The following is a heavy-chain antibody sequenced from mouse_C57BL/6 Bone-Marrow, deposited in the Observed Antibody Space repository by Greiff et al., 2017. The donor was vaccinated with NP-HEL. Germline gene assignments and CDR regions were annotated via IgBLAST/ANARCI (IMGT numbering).Heavy chain of an antibody. Sequence: EVQRVESGGGLVQPKGSLKLSCAASGFSFNTYAMNWVRQAPGKGLEWVARIRSKSNNYATYYADSVKDRFTISRDDSESMLYLQMNNLKTEDTAMYYCVRQGYDDAMDYWGQGTSVTVSS. D-gene: IGHD2-2*01. J-gene: IGHJ4*01. CDR3: VRQGYDDAMDY. V-gene: IGHV10-1*01. CDR1: GFSFNTYA. CDR2: IRSKSNNYAT.